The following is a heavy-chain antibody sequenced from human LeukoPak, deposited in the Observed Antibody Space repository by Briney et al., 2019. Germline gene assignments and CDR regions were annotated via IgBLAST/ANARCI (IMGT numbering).Heavy chain of an antibody. CDR2: INSDGSST. CDR3: AREGSYLNSGGSYYLHWLDP. D-gene: IGHD3-22*01. V-gene: IGHV3-74*01. Sequence: PGGSLRLSCAASRFTFSTYWMHWVRQAPGKGLVWVSRINSDGSSTGYADSVKGRFTISRDNAKNTLYLEMHSLRVEDTDIYYCAREGSYLNSGGSYYLHWLDPWGQGTLVTVSS. CDR1: RFTFSTYW. J-gene: IGHJ5*02.